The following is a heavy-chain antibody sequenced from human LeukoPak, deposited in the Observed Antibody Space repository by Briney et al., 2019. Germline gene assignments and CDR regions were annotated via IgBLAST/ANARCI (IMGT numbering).Heavy chain of an antibody. Sequence: GGSLRLSCAASGFTFSTYWMSWVRQAPGKGLEWVADIKQDGSEKYYVDSVKGRFTISRDNAKNSLYLQMNSLRVEDTAVYYCARDGLGVVGRSGYYYGPPHFDYWGQGTLVTVSS. CDR3: ARDGLGVVGRSGYYYGPPHFDY. CDR2: IKQDGSEK. J-gene: IGHJ4*02. D-gene: IGHD3-22*01. V-gene: IGHV3-7*05. CDR1: GFTFSTYW.